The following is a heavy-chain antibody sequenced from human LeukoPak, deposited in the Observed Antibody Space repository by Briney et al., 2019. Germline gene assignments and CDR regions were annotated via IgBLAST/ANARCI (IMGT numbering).Heavy chain of an antibody. D-gene: IGHD6-13*01. J-gene: IGHJ4*02. Sequence: PGGSLRLSCAASGFTFSSYAMSWVRQAPGKGLEWVSAISGSGGSTYYADSVKGRFTISRDNSKNTLYLQMNSLRAEDTAVYYCARDLSSSSFFDYWGQGTLVTVSS. CDR2: ISGSGGST. CDR1: GFTFSSYA. V-gene: IGHV3-23*01. CDR3: ARDLSSSSFFDY.